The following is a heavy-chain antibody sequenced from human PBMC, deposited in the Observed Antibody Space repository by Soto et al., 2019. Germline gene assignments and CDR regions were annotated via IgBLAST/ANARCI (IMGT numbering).Heavy chain of an antibody. Sequence: GASVKVSCKASGYTFTSYGISWVRQAPGEGLERMGWISAYHGNTNYAQKLQGRVTMTTDTSTSTAYMELRSLRSDDTAVYYCARDRGIVVVPAAPVGNYYYYYGMDVWGQGTTVTVSS. CDR3: ARDRGIVVVPAAPVGNYYYYYGMDV. V-gene: IGHV1-18*01. J-gene: IGHJ6*02. CDR1: GYTFTSYG. CDR2: ISAYHGNT. D-gene: IGHD2-2*01.